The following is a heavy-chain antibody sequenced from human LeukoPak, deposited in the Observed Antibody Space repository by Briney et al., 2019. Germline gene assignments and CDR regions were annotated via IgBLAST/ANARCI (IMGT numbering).Heavy chain of an antibody. CDR1: GGSISSGGYY. V-gene: IGHV4-30-2*01. D-gene: IGHD6-6*01. CDR3: ASAPEYSSSSDAFDI. Sequence: PSETLSLTCTVSGGSISSGGYYWSWIRQPPGKGLEWIGYTYHSGSTYYNPSLKSRVTISVDRSKNQFSLKLSSVTAADTAVYYCASAPEYSSSSDAFDIWGQGTMVTVSS. J-gene: IGHJ3*02. CDR2: TYHSGST.